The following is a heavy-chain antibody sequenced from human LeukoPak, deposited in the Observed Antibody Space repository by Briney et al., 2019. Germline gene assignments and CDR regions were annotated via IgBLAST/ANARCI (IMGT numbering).Heavy chain of an antibody. D-gene: IGHD5-24*01. CDR3: ARDGGDGYTSYDTGFDY. V-gene: IGHV4-61*02. J-gene: IGHJ4*02. CDR2: IYTSGST. Sequence: PSQTLSLTCTVSGGSISSGSYYWSWIRQPAGKGLQWIGRIYTSGSTNYNPSLKRRVTVSVDTSKNQFSLKLTSVTAADTAVYYCARDGGDGYTSYDTGFDYWGQGTLVTVSS. CDR1: GGSISSGSYY.